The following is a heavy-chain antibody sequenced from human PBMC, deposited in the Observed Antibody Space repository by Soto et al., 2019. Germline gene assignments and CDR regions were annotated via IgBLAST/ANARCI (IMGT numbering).Heavy chain of an antibody. CDR3: ARDRLPYYYDSSGYYAPNLYYYGMDG. V-gene: IGHV1-69*13. CDR1: GGTFSSYA. Sequence: ASVKVSCKASGGTFSSYAISWVRQAPGQGLEWMGGIIPIFGTANYAQKFQGRVTITADESTSTAYMELSSLRSEDTAVYYCARDRLPYYYDSSGYYAPNLYYYGMDGWGPGTTVTVSS. J-gene: IGHJ6*02. D-gene: IGHD3-22*01. CDR2: IIPIFGTA.